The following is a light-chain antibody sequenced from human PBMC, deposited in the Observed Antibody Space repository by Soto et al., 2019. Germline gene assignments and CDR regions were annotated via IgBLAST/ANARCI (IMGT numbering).Light chain of an antibody. CDR2: GAS. V-gene: IGKV3D-15*01. CDR3: QQYNNWPWT. Sequence: EIVVTQSPATLSVSPGERATLSCRASQSVNIHLAWYQQKPGQAPRLLIYGASARATGIPARFSGSGSGTDFTLTISSLEPEDFAVYYCQQYNNWPWTFGQGTKVDI. CDR1: QSVNIH. J-gene: IGKJ1*01.